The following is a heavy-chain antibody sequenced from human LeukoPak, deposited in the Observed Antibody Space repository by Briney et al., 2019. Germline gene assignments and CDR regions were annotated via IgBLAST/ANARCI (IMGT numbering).Heavy chain of an antibody. CDR1: GFTFNSYW. Sequence: GGSLRLSCAASGFTFNSYWMTWVRQPPGQGLVWVSRSNRDDSVTNYTDSVKGRFTISRDNAKNTLYLQMNSLRAEDTAVYYCARGYSYGYSSYGYWGQGTLVTVSS. V-gene: IGHV3-74*01. CDR2: SNRDDSVT. CDR3: ARGYSYGYSSYGY. J-gene: IGHJ4*02. D-gene: IGHD5-18*01.